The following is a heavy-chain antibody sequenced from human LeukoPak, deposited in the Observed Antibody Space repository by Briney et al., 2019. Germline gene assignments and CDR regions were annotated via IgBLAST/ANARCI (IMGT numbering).Heavy chain of an antibody. D-gene: IGHD3-22*01. CDR3: ARDGSNYYDSTAGLDP. V-gene: IGHV4-30-2*01. CDR2: IYHSGST. Sequence: SETLSLTCAVSGGSISSGGYSWSWLRQPPGTGLEWIGYIYHSGSTYYNPSLKSRVTISVDRSKNQFSLKLSSVTAADTAVYYCARDGSNYYDSTAGLDPWGQGTLVTVSS. CDR1: GGSISSGGYS. J-gene: IGHJ5*02.